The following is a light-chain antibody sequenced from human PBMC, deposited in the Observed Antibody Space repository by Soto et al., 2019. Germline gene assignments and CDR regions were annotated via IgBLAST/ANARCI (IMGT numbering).Light chain of an antibody. Sequence: EIVLTQSPATLSLSPGERATLSCRASQSLNNYLGWFQQKPGQAPRLLIYDSSNRATGIPARFIGSGSGTDFTLTISSLEPEDFAVYYCLQLSTWPRYTFGQGTKLESK. J-gene: IGKJ2*01. V-gene: IGKV3-11*01. CDR3: LQLSTWPRYT. CDR1: QSLNNY. CDR2: DSS.